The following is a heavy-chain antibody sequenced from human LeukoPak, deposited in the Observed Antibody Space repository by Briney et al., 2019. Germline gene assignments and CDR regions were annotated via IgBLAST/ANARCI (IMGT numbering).Heavy chain of an antibody. V-gene: IGHV3-23*01. CDR3: AKDQRDIVVVVAATLAY. CDR2: ISGSGGST. CDR1: GFTSSSYA. Sequence: PGGSLRLSCAASGFTSSSYAMSWVRQPPGKGLEWVSAISGSGGSTYYADSVKGRFTISRDNSKNTLYLQMNSLRAEDTAVYYCAKDQRDIVVVVAATLAYWGQGTLVTVSS. J-gene: IGHJ4*02. D-gene: IGHD2-15*01.